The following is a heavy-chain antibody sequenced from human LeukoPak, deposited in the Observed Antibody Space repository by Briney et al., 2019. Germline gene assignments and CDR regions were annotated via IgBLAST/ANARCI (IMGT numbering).Heavy chain of an antibody. D-gene: IGHD4-23*01. CDR2: IYYSGST. CDR1: GGSISSSSYY. Sequence: KTSETLSLTCTVSGGSISSSSYYWGWIRQPPGKGLEWIGSIYYSGSTYYNPSLKSRVTISVDTSKNQFSLKLSSVTAADTAVYYCARHPYGGNSDPFDYWGQGTLVTVSS. J-gene: IGHJ4*02. CDR3: ARHPYGGNSDPFDY. V-gene: IGHV4-39*01.